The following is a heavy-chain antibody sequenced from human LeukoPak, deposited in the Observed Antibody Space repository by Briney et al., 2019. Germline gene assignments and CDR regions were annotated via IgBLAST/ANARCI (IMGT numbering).Heavy chain of an antibody. V-gene: IGHV3-73*01. CDR1: GFTFSGSA. J-gene: IGHJ3*02. D-gene: IGHD6-19*01. CDR2: IRSKANSYAT. Sequence: GGSLRLSCAASGFTFSGSAMHWVRQASGKGLEWVGRIRSKANSYATAYAASVKGRFTISRDDSKNTAYLQMNSLKTEDTAVYYCTSPAFAPDPQPEQWLVQNDAFDIWGQGTMVTVSS. CDR3: TSPAFAPDPQPEQWLVQNDAFDI.